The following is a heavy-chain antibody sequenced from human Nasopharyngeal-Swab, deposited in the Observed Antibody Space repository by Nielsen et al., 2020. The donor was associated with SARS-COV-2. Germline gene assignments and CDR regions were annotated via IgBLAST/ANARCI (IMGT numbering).Heavy chain of an antibody. D-gene: IGHD6-19*01. V-gene: IGHV3-7*03. Sequence: GESLKISCAASGFTFSSYWMSWVRQAPGKGLEWVAKIKQDGSEKYYVDSVKGRFTISGDNAKNSLYLQLNSLRAEDTAMYYCAKYTSGWGWFDPWGLGTLVTVSS. J-gene: IGHJ5*02. CDR1: GFTFSSYW. CDR2: IKQDGSEK. CDR3: AKYTSGWGWFDP.